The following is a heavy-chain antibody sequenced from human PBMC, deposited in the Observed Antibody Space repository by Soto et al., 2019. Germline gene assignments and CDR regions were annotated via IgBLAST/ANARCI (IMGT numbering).Heavy chain of an antibody. CDR2: IGTSSSPI. D-gene: IGHD3-10*02. Sequence: EVQLVESGGGVVQPGGSLRLSCAVSGLTFSTSNMNWVRQAPGKGLELVAFIGTSSSPITYADYVKGRFTISRDDAKNALFMQINRLRAEDTAVYYCARDVRWAFDYWGQAALVTVSS. CDR1: GLTFSTSN. V-gene: IGHV3-48*01. J-gene: IGHJ4*02. CDR3: ARDVRWAFDY.